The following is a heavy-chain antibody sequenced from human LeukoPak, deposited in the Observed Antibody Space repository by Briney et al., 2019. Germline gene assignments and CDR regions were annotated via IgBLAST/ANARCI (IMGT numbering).Heavy chain of an antibody. V-gene: IGHV5-10-1*01. D-gene: IGHD6-6*01. CDR3: ARAYSRSRFDY. CDR1: GYNFTNYW. Sequence: GESLKISCKGSGYNFTNYWISWVRQMPGKGLVWMGTIDHSDSYNNYSPSFQGHVTISADKSISTAYLQWSSLKASDTAMYYCARAYSRSRFDYWGQGTLVTVSS. CDR2: IDHSDSYN. J-gene: IGHJ4*02.